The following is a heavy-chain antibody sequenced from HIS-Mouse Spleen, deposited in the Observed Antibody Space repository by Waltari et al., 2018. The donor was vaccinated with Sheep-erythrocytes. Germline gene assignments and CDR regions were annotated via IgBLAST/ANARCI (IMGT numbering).Heavy chain of an antibody. Sequence: QLQLQESGPGLVNPSETLSPTCTVSGASLSSRSYYWGWIRQPRGKGLGWIGSIYYSGSTYYNPSLKSRVTISVDTSKNQFSLKLSSVTAADTAVYYCARDTNWGGDAFDIWGQGTMVTVSS. CDR2: IYYSGST. D-gene: IGHD7-27*01. J-gene: IGHJ3*02. CDR1: GASLSSRSYY. V-gene: IGHV4-39*02. CDR3: ARDTNWGGDAFDI.